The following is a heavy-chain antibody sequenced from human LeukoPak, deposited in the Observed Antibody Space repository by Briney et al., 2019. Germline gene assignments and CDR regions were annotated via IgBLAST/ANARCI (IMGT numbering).Heavy chain of an antibody. V-gene: IGHV3-74*01. CDR3: AKDNRRHYTSGPNPDSLH. CDR1: GFTFSSYW. CDR2: INSDGSST. Sequence: GGSLRLSCAASGFTFSSYWMHWVRQAPGKGLLWVSRINSDGSSTSYADSVKGRFTISRDNAKNTLYLQMNSLRVVDTAFYYCAKDNRRHYTSGPNPDSLHWGQGALVTVSS. D-gene: IGHD6-19*01. J-gene: IGHJ4*02.